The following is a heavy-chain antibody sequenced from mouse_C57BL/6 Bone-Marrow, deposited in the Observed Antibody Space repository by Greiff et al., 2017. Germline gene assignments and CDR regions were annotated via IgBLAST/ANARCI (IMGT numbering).Heavy chain of an antibody. CDR1: GFNFKNTY. CDR2: IDPANGNT. J-gene: IGHJ1*03. Sequence: EVQLQQSVAELVRPGASVKLSCTASGFNFKNTYMHWVKQRPEQGLEWIGRIDPANGNTKYAPKFQGKATITADTSSNTAYLQLSSLPSEDTAIYYCARDYCGSGYFDVWGTGTTVTVSS. CDR3: ARDYCGSGYFDV. V-gene: IGHV14-3*01. D-gene: IGHD1-1*01.